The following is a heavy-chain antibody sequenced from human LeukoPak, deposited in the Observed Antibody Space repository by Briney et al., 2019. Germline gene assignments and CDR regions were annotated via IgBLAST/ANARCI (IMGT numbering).Heavy chain of an antibody. V-gene: IGHV1-2*02. CDR2: INPNSGGT. D-gene: IGHD3-22*01. CDR3: AREHYDSRGYYFFMRAFDI. J-gene: IGHJ3*02. CDR1: GYTFTGYY. Sequence: GASVKVSCKASGYTFTGYYMHWVRQAPGQGLEWMGWINPNSGGTNYAQRFQGRVTMTRDTSISTAYMGLSRLRSDDTAVYYCAREHYDSRGYYFFMRAFDIWGQGTMVTVSS.